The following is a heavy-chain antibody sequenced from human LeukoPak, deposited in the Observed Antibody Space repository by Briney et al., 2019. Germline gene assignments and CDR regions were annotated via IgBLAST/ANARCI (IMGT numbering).Heavy chain of an antibody. Sequence: NSGGSLRLSCAASGFTFSSYSMNWVRQAPGKGLEWVSSISSSSSYIYYADSVKGRFTISRDNAKNSLYLQMNSLRAEDTAVYYCARDPSLPPLYDSSGYYYYYWGQGTLVTVSS. J-gene: IGHJ4*02. V-gene: IGHV3-21*01. D-gene: IGHD3-22*01. CDR3: ARDPSLPPLYDSSGYYYYY. CDR2: ISSSSSYI. CDR1: GFTFSSYS.